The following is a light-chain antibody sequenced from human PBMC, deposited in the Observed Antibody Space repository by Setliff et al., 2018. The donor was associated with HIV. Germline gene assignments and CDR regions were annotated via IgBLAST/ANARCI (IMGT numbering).Light chain of an antibody. CDR2: DVS. V-gene: IGLV2-14*03. CDR3: CSFTSSSTLII. Sequence: SALAQPASVSWSPGQSITISCTGTSSDVGGYNYVSWYQQHPGKAPKLLIFDVSDRPSGISNRFSGSKSGTTASLTISGLQAEDEADYYCCSFTSSSTLIIFGGGTKVTVL. J-gene: IGLJ2*01. CDR1: SSDVGGYNY.